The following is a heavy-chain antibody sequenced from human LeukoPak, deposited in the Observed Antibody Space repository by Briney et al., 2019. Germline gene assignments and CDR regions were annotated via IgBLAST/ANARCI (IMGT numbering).Heavy chain of an antibody. CDR3: ARDDVGFWRGLGGSLGYYYYREV. V-gene: IGHV4-4*07. Sequence: SETLSLTCTVSGGSISSYYWSWIRQPAGKGLEWIGRIYTSGSTNYNPSLKSRVTMSVDTSKNQFSLKLSSVTAADTAVYYCARDDVGFWRGLGGSLGYYYYREVGGKGPTVTVSS. D-gene: IGHD3-3*01. CDR1: GGSISSYY. J-gene: IGHJ6*03. CDR2: IYTSGST.